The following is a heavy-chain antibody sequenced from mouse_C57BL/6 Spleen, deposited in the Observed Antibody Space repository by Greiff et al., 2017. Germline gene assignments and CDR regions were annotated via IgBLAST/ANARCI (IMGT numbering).Heavy chain of an antibody. Sequence: QVQLQQSGAELVKPGASVKMSCKASGYTFTSYWITWVKQRPGQGLEWIGDIYPGSGSTNYNEKFKSKATLTVDTSSSTAYMQLSSLTSEDSAVYYCAREMDYGSSFFAYWGQGTLVTVSA. J-gene: IGHJ3*01. V-gene: IGHV1-55*01. D-gene: IGHD1-1*01. CDR3: AREMDYGSSFFAY. CDR2: IYPGSGST. CDR1: GYTFTSYW.